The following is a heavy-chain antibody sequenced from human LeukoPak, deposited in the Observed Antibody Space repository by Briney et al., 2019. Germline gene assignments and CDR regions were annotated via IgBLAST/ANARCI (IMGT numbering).Heavy chain of an antibody. CDR1: GFTFSSYS. CDR3: ARDSGWGPYYYYYGMDV. CDR2: ISSSSSTI. J-gene: IGHJ6*02. D-gene: IGHD7-27*01. V-gene: IGHV3-48*02. Sequence: GGSLRLSCAASGFTFSSYSMNWVRQAPGEGLEWVSYISSSSSTIYYADSVKGRFTISRDNAKNSLYLQMNSLRDEDTAVYYCARDSGWGPYYYYYGMDVWGQGTTVTVSS.